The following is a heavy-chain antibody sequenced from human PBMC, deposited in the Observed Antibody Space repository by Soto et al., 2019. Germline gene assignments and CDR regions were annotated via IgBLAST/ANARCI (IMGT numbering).Heavy chain of an antibody. CDR2: IKSKTDGGTT. Sequence: PGGSLRLSCAASGFTFSNAWMSWVRQAPGKGLEWVGRIKSKTDGGTTDYAAPVKGRFTISRDDSKNTLYLQMNSLKTEDIAVYYCTTEQLTYYYGSGSYYMGVDYYYYMDVWGKGTTVTVSS. CDR1: GFTFSNAW. J-gene: IGHJ6*03. D-gene: IGHD3-10*01. CDR3: TTEQLTYYYGSGSYYMGVDYYYYMDV. V-gene: IGHV3-15*01.